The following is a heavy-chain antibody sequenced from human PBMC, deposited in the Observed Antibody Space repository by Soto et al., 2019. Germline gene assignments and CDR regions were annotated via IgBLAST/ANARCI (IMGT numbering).Heavy chain of an antibody. J-gene: IGHJ5*02. V-gene: IGHV1-18*01. CDR1: GYTFTNYG. CDR2: INVYNGNT. CDR3: ARGVGSRSYDNLYNWFDP. D-gene: IGHD3-10*01. Sequence: QVQLVQSGGEVKKPGASVKVSCKASGYTFTNYGISWVRQPPGHGLEWMGWINVYNGNTKYAQKVQGRVTMTTDTSTSTAYMELRSLRSDDTAVYYCARGVGSRSYDNLYNWFDPWGQGTLVTVFS.